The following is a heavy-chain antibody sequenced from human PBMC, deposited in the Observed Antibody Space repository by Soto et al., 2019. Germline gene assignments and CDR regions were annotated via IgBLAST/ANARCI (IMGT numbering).Heavy chain of an antibody. Sequence: PSETLSLTCAVSGGSISSGGYSWSWIRQPPGKGLEWIGYIYHSGSTYYNPSLKSRVTISVDRSKNQFSLKLSSVTAADTAVYYCARDGTQRARKSFHIWGQAPIVTVS. CDR1: GGSISSGGYS. V-gene: IGHV4-30-2*01. CDR3: ARDGTQRARKSFHI. J-gene: IGHJ3*02. CDR2: IYHSGST. D-gene: IGHD3-16*02.